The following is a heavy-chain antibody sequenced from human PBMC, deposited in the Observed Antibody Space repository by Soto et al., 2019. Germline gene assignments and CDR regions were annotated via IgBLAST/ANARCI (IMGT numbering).Heavy chain of an antibody. CDR3: ARGALTQLLRKGYYFDY. J-gene: IGHJ4*02. CDR1: GYTFTSYY. CDR2: INPSGGST. D-gene: IGHD2-2*01. Sequence: QVQLVQSGAEVKKPGASVKVSCKASGYTFTSYYMHWVRQAPGQGLEWMGIINPSGGSTSYAQKFQGRVTMTRDTSTSTVYMELSSLRSEDTAVYYCARGALTQLLRKGYYFDYWGQGTLVTVSS. V-gene: IGHV1-46*01.